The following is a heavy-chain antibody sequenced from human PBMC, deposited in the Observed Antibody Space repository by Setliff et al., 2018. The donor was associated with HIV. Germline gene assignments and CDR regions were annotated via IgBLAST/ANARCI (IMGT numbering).Heavy chain of an antibody. J-gene: IGHJ3*02. D-gene: IGHD5-18*01. CDR2: ITGNGGSI. V-gene: IGHV3-64*02. Sequence: GGSLRLSCAASGFAFSYNTMHWVRQAQGKGLEYVSGITGNGGSIFYADAVRGSFTISRDNSGDMLFLQMASLRPEDTAVYFCAKRWGYSYVRAFDIWGQGTMVTVSS. CDR1: GFAFSYNT. CDR3: AKRWGYSYVRAFDI.